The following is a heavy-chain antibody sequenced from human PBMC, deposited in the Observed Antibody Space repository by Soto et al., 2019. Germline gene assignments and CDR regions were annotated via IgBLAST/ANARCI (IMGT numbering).Heavy chain of an antibody. D-gene: IGHD6-13*01. CDR3: ARAQGIAAPWYWFDP. Sequence: VASVKVSCKASGYTFTGYYMHWVRQAPGQGLEWMGWINPNSGGTNYAQKFQGWVTMTRDTSISTAYMELSRLRSDDTAVYYCARAQGIAAPWYWFDPWGQGTLVTVSS. CDR1: GYTFTGYY. CDR2: INPNSGGT. J-gene: IGHJ5*02. V-gene: IGHV1-2*04.